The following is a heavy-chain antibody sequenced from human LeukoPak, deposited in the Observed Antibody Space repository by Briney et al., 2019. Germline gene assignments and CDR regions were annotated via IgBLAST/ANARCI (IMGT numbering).Heavy chain of an antibody. D-gene: IGHD3-10*01. J-gene: IGHJ5*02. CDR3: ARDQLLGDQAESGWYAP. CDR2: ISCSSTYI. CDR1: GFIFSYYN. V-gene: IGHV3-21*01. Sequence: GGSLRLSCAASGFIFSYYNMNWVRQAPGKGLEWVSSISCSSTYIYYADSVKGRFTISRDNAKNSLFLQKNSLRAEDTAVYYCARDQLLGDQAESGWYAPWGQGTPVTVSS.